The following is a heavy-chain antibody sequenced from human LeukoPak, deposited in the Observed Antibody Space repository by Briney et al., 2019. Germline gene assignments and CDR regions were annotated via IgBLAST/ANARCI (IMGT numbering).Heavy chain of an antibody. V-gene: IGHV3-7*01. CDR1: GFSFSSYW. D-gene: IGHD3-10*01. J-gene: IGHJ6*03. CDR2: IRQDESER. CDR3: ARLSAYYYGSYFYYYMDV. Sequence: GGSLRLSCEASGFSFSSYWMTWVRQPPGKGPEWAANIRQDESERYSADSVKGRFTISRDNAKKSVYLHMSSLRAEDTALYYCARLSAYYYGSYFYYYMDVWGKGTTVTVSS.